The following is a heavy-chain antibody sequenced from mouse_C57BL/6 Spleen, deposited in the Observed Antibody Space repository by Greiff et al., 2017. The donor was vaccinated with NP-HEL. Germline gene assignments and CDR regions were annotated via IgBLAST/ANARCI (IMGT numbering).Heavy chain of an antibody. Sequence: EVQLQQSGAELVRPGASVKLSCSASGFNIKDDYMHWVKQRPEQGLEWIGWIDPENGDTEYASKFQGKATITADTSSNTAYLQLSSLTSEDTAVYYCTRSTMIRGEFAYWGQGTLVTVSA. CDR3: TRSTMIRGEFAY. CDR1: GFNIKDDY. V-gene: IGHV14-4*01. J-gene: IGHJ3*01. CDR2: IDPENGDT. D-gene: IGHD2-4*01.